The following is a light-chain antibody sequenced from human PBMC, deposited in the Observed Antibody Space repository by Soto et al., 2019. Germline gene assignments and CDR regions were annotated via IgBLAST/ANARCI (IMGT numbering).Light chain of an antibody. Sequence: QLVLTQPASVSGSPGQSITISCTGTSSDVGGYNFVSWYQQHPGKAPKLMIYEVSNRPSGVSNRFSGSKSGNTASLTISGLQAEDEADYYCSSYARSNTLVFGTGTKLTVL. V-gene: IGLV2-14*01. CDR1: SSDVGGYNF. J-gene: IGLJ1*01. CDR3: SSYARSNTLV. CDR2: EVS.